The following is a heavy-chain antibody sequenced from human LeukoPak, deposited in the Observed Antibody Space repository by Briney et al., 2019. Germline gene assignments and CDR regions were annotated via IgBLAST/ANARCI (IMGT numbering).Heavy chain of an antibody. CDR3: AREYSSSSRGDYYYYGMAV. CDR2: VYYSGTT. D-gene: IGHD6-6*01. Sequence: PSETLSLTCTVSGGSVNSGGYYWSWIRQSPGNGLEWIGCVYYSGTTNYNPSLKSRVTISLDTSKDQFSLRLNSVSAADTAVYYCAREYSSSSRGDYYYYGMAVWGPGTTVTVSS. V-gene: IGHV4-61*08. CDR1: GGSVNSGGYY. J-gene: IGHJ6*02.